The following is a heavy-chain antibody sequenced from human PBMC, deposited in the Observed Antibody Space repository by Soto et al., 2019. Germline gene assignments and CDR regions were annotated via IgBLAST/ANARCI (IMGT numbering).Heavy chain of an antibody. CDR3: ARVWGGAFDI. CDR1: GGSISSGGYS. CDR2: IYHSGST. V-gene: IGHV4-30-2*01. D-gene: IGHD3-10*01. Sequence: SETLSLTCGVSGGSISSGGYSWSWIRQPPGKGLEWIGYIYHSGSTNYNPSLKSRVTISVDTSKNQFSLKLSSVTAADTAVYYCARVWGGAFDIWGQGTMVTVSS. J-gene: IGHJ3*02.